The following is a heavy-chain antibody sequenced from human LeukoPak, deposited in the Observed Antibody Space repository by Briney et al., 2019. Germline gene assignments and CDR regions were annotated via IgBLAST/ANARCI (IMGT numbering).Heavy chain of an antibody. Sequence: SETLSLTCTVSGGSMNNYYWSWIRQHPGKGLEWIGYIYYSGSTYYNPSLRSRVTISVDTSKNQFSLKLSSVTAADTAVYFCARRRVVVASTDGASGAFDIWGQGTMVTVSS. D-gene: IGHD2-15*01. CDR3: ARRRVVVASTDGASGAFDI. V-gene: IGHV4-59*06. J-gene: IGHJ3*02. CDR2: IYYSGST. CDR1: GGSMNNYY.